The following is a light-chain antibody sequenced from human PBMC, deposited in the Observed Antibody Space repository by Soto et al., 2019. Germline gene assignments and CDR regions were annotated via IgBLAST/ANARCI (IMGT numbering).Light chain of an antibody. CDR3: QQDGSSPMYT. V-gene: IGKV3-20*01. Sequence: EIVLTQSPGTLSLSPGERATLSCRASQSVSSSYLAWYQQKPGQAPRLHIYGASSRATGIPDRFSGSGSGTDFTLTISRLEPEDFAVYYCQQDGSSPMYTFGQRTKLEIK. J-gene: IGKJ2*01. CDR1: QSVSSSY. CDR2: GAS.